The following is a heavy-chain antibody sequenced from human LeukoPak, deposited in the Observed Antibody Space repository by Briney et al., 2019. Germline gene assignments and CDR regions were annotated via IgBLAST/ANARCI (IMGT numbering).Heavy chain of an antibody. V-gene: IGHV1-24*01. D-gene: IGHD3-10*01. CDR3: ASLLCYGDLIDHFGMDV. J-gene: IGHJ6*04. CDR1: GHSLTELS. Sequence: ASVTVSCKVSGHSLTELSMHWVRQAPGKGLEWMGVFDPESGETVYSQKFQARFTMTECAPTDTVYMQLSSLTLEDTAVYYCASLLCYGDLIDHFGMDVWGKGTTVIVSS. CDR2: FDPESGET.